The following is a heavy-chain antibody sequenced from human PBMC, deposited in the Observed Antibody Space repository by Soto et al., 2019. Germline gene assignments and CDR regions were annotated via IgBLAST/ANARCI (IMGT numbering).Heavy chain of an antibody. CDR2: IYYSGST. V-gene: IGHV4-59*01. D-gene: IGHD4-17*01. Sequence: SETLSLTCTVSGGSIGSYYWSWIRQPPGKGLEWIGYIYYSGSTNYNPSLKSRVTISVDTSKNQFSLKLSSVTAADTAVYYCARAGYGGNYDAFDIWGQGTMVTVSS. J-gene: IGHJ3*02. CDR1: GGSIGSYY. CDR3: ARAGYGGNYDAFDI.